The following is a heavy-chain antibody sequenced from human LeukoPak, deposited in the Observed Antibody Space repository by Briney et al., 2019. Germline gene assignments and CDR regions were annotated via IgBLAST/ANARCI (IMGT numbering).Heavy chain of an antibody. J-gene: IGHJ4*02. D-gene: IGHD2-2*01. Sequence: GGSLRLSCAASGFTFNSYWMSWVRQAPGKGLEWVANINQDGSENYYLDSVKGRFTISRHNAKNSLYLQMNSLRAEATAVYYCARGPLGYCSVTSCSFDSWGQGTLVTVSS. CDR1: GFTFNSYW. CDR3: ARGPLGYCSVTSCSFDS. V-gene: IGHV3-7*01. CDR2: INQDGSEN.